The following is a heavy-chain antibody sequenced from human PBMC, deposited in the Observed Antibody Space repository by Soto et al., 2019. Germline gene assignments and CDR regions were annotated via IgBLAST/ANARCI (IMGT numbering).Heavy chain of an antibody. CDR1: GYTFTGYY. D-gene: IGHD6-13*01. Sequence: ASVKFSCKASGYTFTGYYMHWVRQAPGQGLEWMGWINPNSGGTNYAQKFQGWVTMTRDTSISTAYMELSRLRSDDTAVYYCARDVLAAAAATFGMDVWGQGTTVTVSS. CDR3: ARDVLAAAAATFGMDV. V-gene: IGHV1-2*04. CDR2: INPNSGGT. J-gene: IGHJ6*02.